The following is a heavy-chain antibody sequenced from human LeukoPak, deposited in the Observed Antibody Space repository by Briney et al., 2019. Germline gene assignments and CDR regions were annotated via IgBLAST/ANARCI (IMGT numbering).Heavy chain of an antibody. V-gene: IGHV1-2*02. CDR1: GYTFTGYY. D-gene: IGHD6-13*01. CDR3: ARYSSSSGGWFDP. CDR2: INPNSGGT. Sequence: ASVKVSCKASGYTFTGYYMHWVRQAPGQGLEWMGSINPNSGGTNYAQKFQGRVTMTRDTSISTANMELSRLRSGDTAVYYCARYSSSSGGWFDPWGQGTLVTVSS. J-gene: IGHJ5*02.